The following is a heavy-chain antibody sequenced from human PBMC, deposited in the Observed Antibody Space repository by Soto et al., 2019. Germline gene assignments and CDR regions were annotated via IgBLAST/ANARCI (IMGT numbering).Heavy chain of an antibody. J-gene: IGHJ6*02. V-gene: IGHV4-39*01. CDR3: ARLGSGSYYGYYYGMDV. Sequence: PSETLSLTCTVSGGSISSSSYYWGWIRQPPGKGLEWIGSIYYSGSTYYNPSLKSRVTISVDTSKNQFSLKLSSVTAADTAVYYCARLGSGSYYGYYYGMDVWGQGTTVTVSS. CDR2: IYYSGST. CDR1: GGSISSSSYY. D-gene: IGHD1-26*01.